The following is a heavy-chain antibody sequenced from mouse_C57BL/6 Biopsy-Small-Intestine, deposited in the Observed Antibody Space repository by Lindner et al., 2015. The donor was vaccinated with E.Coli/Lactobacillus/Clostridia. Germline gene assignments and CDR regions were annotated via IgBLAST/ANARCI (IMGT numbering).Heavy chain of an antibody. J-gene: IGHJ4*01. CDR3: ARRYYGSSYYYAMDY. CDR2: IDPNSGGT. D-gene: IGHD1-1*01. CDR1: GYTFTTFW. Sequence: VQLQESGAELVKPGASVKLSCKASGYTFTTFWMHWVKQRPGRGLEWIGRIDPNSGGTKYNEKFKSKATLTVDKPSSTAYMQLSSLTSEDSAVYYCARRYYGSSYYYAMDYWGQGTSVTVSS. V-gene: IGHV1-72*01.